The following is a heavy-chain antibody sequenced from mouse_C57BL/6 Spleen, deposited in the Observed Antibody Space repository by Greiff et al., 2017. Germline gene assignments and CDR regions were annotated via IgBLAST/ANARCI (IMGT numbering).Heavy chain of an antibody. CDR2: INPNNGGT. CDR1: GYTFTDYY. CDR3: ASYYGSSYVWYFDV. D-gene: IGHD1-1*01. Sequence: EVQLQQSGPELVKPGASVKISCKASGYTFTDYYMNWVKQSHGKSLEWIGDINPNNGGTSYNQKFKGKATLTVDKSSSTAYMELRSLTSEDSAVYYCASYYGSSYVWYFDVWGTGTTVTVSS. J-gene: IGHJ1*03. V-gene: IGHV1-26*01.